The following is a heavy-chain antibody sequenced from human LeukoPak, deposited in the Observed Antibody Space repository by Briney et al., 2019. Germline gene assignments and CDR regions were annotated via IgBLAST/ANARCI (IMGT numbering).Heavy chain of an antibody. D-gene: IGHD3-3*01. CDR2: IKQDGSEK. V-gene: IGHV3-7*01. J-gene: IGHJ3*02. CDR3: AKAGRWLLSEGDAFDI. CDR1: GFTFSSYW. Sequence: GGSLRLSCAASGFTFSSYWMSWVRQAPGKGLEWVANIKQDGSEKYYMDSVKGRFTISRDNAKNSLYLQMNSLRAEDTAVYYCAKAGRWLLSEGDAFDIWGQGTMVTVSS.